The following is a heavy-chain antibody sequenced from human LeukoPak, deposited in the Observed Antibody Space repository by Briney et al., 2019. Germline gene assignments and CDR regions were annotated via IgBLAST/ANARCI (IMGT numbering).Heavy chain of an antibody. CDR2: ISSSSSYI. D-gene: IGHD3-10*01. CDR3: ARDRLWFGELLYGNFDY. Sequence: GGSLRLSCAASGFTFSSYSMNWVRQAPGKGLEWVSSISSSSSYIYYADSVKGRFTISRDNAKNSLYLQMNSLRAEDTAVYYCARDRLWFGELLYGNFDYWGQGTLVTVSS. V-gene: IGHV3-21*01. CDR1: GFTFSSYS. J-gene: IGHJ4*02.